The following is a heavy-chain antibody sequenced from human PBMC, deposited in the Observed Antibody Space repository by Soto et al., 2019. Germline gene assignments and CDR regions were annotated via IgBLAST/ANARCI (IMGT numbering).Heavy chain of an antibody. CDR3: ARSRITMVRGVIPRGAYDI. J-gene: IGHJ3*02. Sequence: SETLSLTCAVYGWSFSGYYWSWIRQPPGKGLEWIGEINHSGSTNYNPSLKSRVTISVDTSKNQFSLKLSSVTAADTAVYYCARSRITMVRGVIPRGAYDIWGQGAMVTVSS. D-gene: IGHD3-10*01. V-gene: IGHV4-34*01. CDR1: GWSFSGYY. CDR2: INHSGST.